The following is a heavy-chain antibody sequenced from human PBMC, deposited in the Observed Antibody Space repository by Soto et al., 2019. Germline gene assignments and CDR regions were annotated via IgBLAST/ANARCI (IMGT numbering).Heavy chain of an antibody. D-gene: IGHD3-10*01. CDR1: GFTFSSYA. CDR3: TRDQPITP. J-gene: IGHJ3*01. Sequence: PGGSLRLSCAASGFTFSSYAMSWFRQAPGKGLEWVGFIRSKGSGGTSEYAASVKGRFTFSRDDSKSIAYLQMNSLKIEDTAVYYCTRDQPITPWGQGTMVTVSS. V-gene: IGHV3-49*03. CDR2: IRSKGSGGTS.